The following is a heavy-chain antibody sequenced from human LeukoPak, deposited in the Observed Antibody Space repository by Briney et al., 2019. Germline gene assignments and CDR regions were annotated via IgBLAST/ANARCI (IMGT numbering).Heavy chain of an antibody. J-gene: IGHJ6*02. V-gene: IGHV3-21*01. CDR2: ISSSSSYI. D-gene: IGHD1-26*01. CDR3: ARYSGSDEVNYYYYYGMDV. CDR1: GFTFSSYS. Sequence: GGSLRLSCAASGFTFSSYSMNWVRQAPGKGLEWVSSISSSSSYIYYADSVKGRFTISRDNAKNSLYLQMNSLRAEDTAVYYCARYSGSDEVNYYYYYGMDVWGQGTTVTVSS.